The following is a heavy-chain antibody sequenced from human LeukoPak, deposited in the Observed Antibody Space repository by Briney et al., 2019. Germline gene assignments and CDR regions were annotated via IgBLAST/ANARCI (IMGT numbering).Heavy chain of an antibody. CDR1: GGSIRSYY. Sequence: PSETLSLTCTVSGGSIRSYYWSWIRQPPGKGLEWIGYIYYSGSTNYNPSLKSRVTISVDTSKNQFSLKLSPVTAADTAVYYCARVYYSSSYDYWYFDLWGRGTLVTVSS. J-gene: IGHJ2*01. D-gene: IGHD6-13*01. CDR2: IYYSGST. V-gene: IGHV4-59*01. CDR3: ARVYYSSSYDYWYFDL.